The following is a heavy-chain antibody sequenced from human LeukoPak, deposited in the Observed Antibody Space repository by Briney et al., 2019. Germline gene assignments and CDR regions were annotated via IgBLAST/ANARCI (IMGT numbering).Heavy chain of an antibody. V-gene: IGHV1-2*02. J-gene: IGHJ4*02. CDR1: AYTFTDYY. CDR3: ARPYYYDSSGYFFEYYFDY. Sequence: ASVKVSCKASAYTFTDYYMYWVRQAPGQGLEWMGWINPKSGGTNYAQKFQGRVTMTRDTSISTAYMELSRLRSDDTAVYYCARPYYYDSSGYFFEYYFDYWGQGTLVTVSS. D-gene: IGHD3-22*01. CDR2: INPKSGGT.